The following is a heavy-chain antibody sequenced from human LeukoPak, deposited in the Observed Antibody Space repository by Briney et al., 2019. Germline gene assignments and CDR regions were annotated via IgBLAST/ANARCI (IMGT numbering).Heavy chain of an antibody. Sequence: GGSLRLSCAASGIAVSGNYMSWVRQTPGKGLEWVSFISINTNTFYVDSVRGRFTISRDTSKNTLLLQMNSLRDEDSAIYYCAIAQTWDGLFESWGQGTLVTVSS. CDR3: AIAQTWDGLFES. J-gene: IGHJ4*02. CDR2: ISINTNT. V-gene: IGHV3-53*01. CDR1: GIAVSGNY. D-gene: IGHD1-26*01.